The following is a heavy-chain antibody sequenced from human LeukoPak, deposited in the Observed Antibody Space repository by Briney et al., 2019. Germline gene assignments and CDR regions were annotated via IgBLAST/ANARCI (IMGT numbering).Heavy chain of an antibody. V-gene: IGHV3-23*01. CDR3: ATYRQVLLPFES. J-gene: IGHJ4*02. D-gene: IGHD2-8*02. CDR1: GFTFSSYG. Sequence: PGGSLRLSCAASGFTFSSYGMSWVRQAPGKGLEWVSAISGSGGSTYYADSVRGRFTIPRDNSKSTLSLQMNSLRAEDTAIYYCATYRQVLLPFESWGQGTLVTVSS. CDR2: ISGSGGST.